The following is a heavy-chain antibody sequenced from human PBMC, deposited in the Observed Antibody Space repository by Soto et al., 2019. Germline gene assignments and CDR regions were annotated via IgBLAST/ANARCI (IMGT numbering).Heavy chain of an antibody. CDR1: GYTFTSYG. D-gene: IGHD3-22*01. CDR2: ISAYNGNT. CDR3: ARDTLYYYDSSGCMDCMGYFDY. V-gene: IGHV1-18*01. Sequence: ASVKVSCKASGYTFTSYGISWVRQAPGQGLEWMGWISAYNGNTNYAQKLQGRVTMTTDTSTSTAYMELRSLRSDDTAVYYCARDTLYYYDSSGCMDCMGYFDYWGQGTLVTVSS. J-gene: IGHJ4*02.